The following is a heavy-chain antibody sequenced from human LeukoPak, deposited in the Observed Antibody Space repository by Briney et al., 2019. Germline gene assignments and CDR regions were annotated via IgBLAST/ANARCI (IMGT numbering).Heavy chain of an antibody. D-gene: IGHD6-19*01. CDR1: GFTVSSNY. Sequence: GGSLRLSRAASGFTVSSNYMSWVRQAPGRGLEWVSVIYSGGSTYYADSVKGRFTISRDNSKNTLYLQMNSLRAEDTAVYYCARDLAVAGLGGFDPWGQGTLVTVSS. CDR2: IYSGGST. CDR3: ARDLAVAGLGGFDP. J-gene: IGHJ5*02. V-gene: IGHV3-66*01.